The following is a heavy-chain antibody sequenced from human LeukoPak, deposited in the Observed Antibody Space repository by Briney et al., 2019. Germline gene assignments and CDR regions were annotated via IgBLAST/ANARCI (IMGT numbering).Heavy chain of an antibody. V-gene: IGHV4-59*01. CDR3: ARSPLLDYGMDV. D-gene: IGHD3-3*01. J-gene: IGHJ6*02. CDR1: GGSXSSYY. CDR2: IYYSGST. Sequence: EXLSLTCXVSGGSXSSYYWSWIRQPPGKGLEWIGYIYYSGSTNYNPSLKSRVTISVDTSKNQFSLKLSSVTAADTAVYYCARSPLLDYGMDVWGQGTTVTVSS.